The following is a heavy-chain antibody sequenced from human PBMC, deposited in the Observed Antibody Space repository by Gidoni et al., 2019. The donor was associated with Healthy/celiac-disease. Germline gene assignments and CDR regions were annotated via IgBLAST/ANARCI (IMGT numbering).Heavy chain of an antibody. Sequence: VQRVQAGAAVKKPGAAVKVSCKAARYILTELSMHCVRQAPGKGLEWVGGFDTEDGETIYAQKFQCRVTMTEDTSTDTAYMELSSLRSEDTAVYYCATGDDCTPWDAFDIWGQGTMVTVSS. CDR1: RYILTELS. J-gene: IGHJ3*02. CDR2: FDTEDGET. D-gene: IGHD1-1*01. V-gene: IGHV1-24*01. CDR3: ATGDDCTPWDAFDI.